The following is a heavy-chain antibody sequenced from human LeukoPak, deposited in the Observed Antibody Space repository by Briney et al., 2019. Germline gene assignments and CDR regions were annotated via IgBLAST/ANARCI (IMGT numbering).Heavy chain of an antibody. CDR1: GYTFTTYW. D-gene: IGHD3-22*01. J-gene: IGHJ4*02. V-gene: IGHV5-10-1*01. CDR3: ARHGPNSSGYIGY. CDR2: IDPRDSNI. Sequence: GESLKISCKASGYTFTTYWISWVRQMPGKGLEWLGRIDPRDSNINYSPSFQGHVTISADKSISTAYLQWSSLKASDTAMYYCARHGPNSSGYIGYWGQGTLVTVSS.